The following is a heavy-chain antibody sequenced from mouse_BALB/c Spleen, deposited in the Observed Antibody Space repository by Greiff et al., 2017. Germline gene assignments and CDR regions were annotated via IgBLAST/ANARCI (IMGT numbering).Heavy chain of an antibody. Sequence: QVQLQQSGPDLVAPSQSLSITCTVSGFSLTSYGVHWVRQPPGKGLEWLVVIWSDGSTTYNSALNSRLSISKDNSKSQVFLKMNSLQTDDTAMYYCARQSYVYYAMDYWGQGTSVTVSS. CDR1: GFSLTSYG. CDR2: IWSDGST. CDR3: ARQSYVYYAMDY. J-gene: IGHJ4*01. V-gene: IGHV2-6-2*01. D-gene: IGHD2-12*01.